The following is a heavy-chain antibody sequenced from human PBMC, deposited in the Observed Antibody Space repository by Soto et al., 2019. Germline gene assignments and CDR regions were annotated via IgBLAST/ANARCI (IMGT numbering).Heavy chain of an antibody. Sequence: GPLRLSCAASGFTFSSYAMSWVRQAPGKGLEWVSAISGSGGSTYYADSVKGRFTISRDNSKNTLYLQMNSLRAEDTAVYYCAKIIAAAEFGYFDYWGQGTLVTVSS. J-gene: IGHJ4*02. CDR1: GFTFSSYA. CDR3: AKIIAAAEFGYFDY. CDR2: ISGSGGST. V-gene: IGHV3-23*01. D-gene: IGHD6-13*01.